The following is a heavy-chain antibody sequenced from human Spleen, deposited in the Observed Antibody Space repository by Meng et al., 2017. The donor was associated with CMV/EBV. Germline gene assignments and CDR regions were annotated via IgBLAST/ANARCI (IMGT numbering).Heavy chain of an antibody. V-gene: IGHV3-30-3*01. CDR1: GFTFSSYA. Sequence: GESLKISCAASGFTFSSYAMHWVRQAPGKGLEWVAVISYDGSNKYYADSVKGRLTISRDNSKNTVYLQMNSLRAEDTAVYYCATSNSPTPYYFDYWGQGTLVTVSS. D-gene: IGHD6-6*01. CDR3: ATSNSPTPYYFDY. CDR2: ISYDGSNK. J-gene: IGHJ4*02.